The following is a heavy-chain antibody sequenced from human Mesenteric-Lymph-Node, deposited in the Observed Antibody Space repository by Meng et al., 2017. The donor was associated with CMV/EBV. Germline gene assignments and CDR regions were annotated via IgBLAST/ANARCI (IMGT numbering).Heavy chain of an antibody. V-gene: IGHV3-23*01. CDR2: ISGGGGST. D-gene: IGHD3-22*01. CDR3: AKDYYDSGGYYDF. J-gene: IGHJ4*02. Sequence: GESLKISCAASGFTFSNYWMSWVRQAPGKGLEWVSAISGGGGSTYYADSVKGRFTISRDNSKNTLFLQMNSLRAEDTAVYYCAKDYYDSGGYYDFWGQGTLVTVSS. CDR1: GFTFSNYW.